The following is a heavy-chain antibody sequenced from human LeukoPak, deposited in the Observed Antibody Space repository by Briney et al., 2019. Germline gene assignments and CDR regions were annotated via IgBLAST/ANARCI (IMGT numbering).Heavy chain of an antibody. D-gene: IGHD4/OR15-4a*01. CDR1: GGSISSYY. Sequence: SETLSLTCTVSGGSISSYYRSWVRQHPGKGLEWLGYIYYSGSTNYKPSLKSRLTISVDTSKNQFSLKLSSVTAADTAVYYCARVGDYGPWYFDLWGRGTLVTVSS. J-gene: IGHJ2*01. CDR2: IYYSGST. CDR3: ARVGDYGPWYFDL. V-gene: IGHV4-59*01.